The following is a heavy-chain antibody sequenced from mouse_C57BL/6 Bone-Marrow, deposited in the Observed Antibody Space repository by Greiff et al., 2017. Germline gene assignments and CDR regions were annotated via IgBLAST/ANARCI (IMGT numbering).Heavy chain of an antibody. Sequence: VQLQQPGAELVRPGSSVKLSCKASGYTFTSYWMDWVKQRPGQGLEWIGNIYPSGSETHYTQKFKDKGTLTVDKSASTAYLPLSSLTSEDSALYYCGRLRGAFDYWGQWTLVTVSA. J-gene: IGHJ3*01. CDR2: IYPSGSET. CDR3: GRLRGAFDY. V-gene: IGHV1-61*01. CDR1: GYTFTSYW.